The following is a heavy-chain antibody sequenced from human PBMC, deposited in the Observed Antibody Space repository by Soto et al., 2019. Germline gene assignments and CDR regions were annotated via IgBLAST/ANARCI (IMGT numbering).Heavy chain of an antibody. Sequence: PSETLSLTCTVSGGSISSYYWSWIRQPPGKGLEWIGYIYYSGSTNYNPSLKSRVTISVDTSKNQFSLKLSSVTAADTAVYYCARDGIAPLPTLWFGDYYYYYGMDVWGQGTTVTVSS. J-gene: IGHJ6*02. CDR2: IYYSGST. D-gene: IGHD3-10*01. CDR3: ARDGIAPLPTLWFGDYYYYYGMDV. V-gene: IGHV4-59*01. CDR1: GGSISSYY.